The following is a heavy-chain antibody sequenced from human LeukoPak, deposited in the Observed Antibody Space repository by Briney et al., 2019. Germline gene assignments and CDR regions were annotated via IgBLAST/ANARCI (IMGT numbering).Heavy chain of an antibody. CDR2: ISYDGSNK. D-gene: IGHD6-13*01. J-gene: IGHJ4*02. CDR1: GFTFSSYA. Sequence: GGSLRLSCAASGFTFSSYAMHWVRQAPGKGLEWVAVISYDGSNKYYADSVKGRFTISRDNSKNTLYLQMNSLRAEDTAVYYCARDLGVWYSSTIGVYWGQGTLGTVSS. CDR3: ARDLGVWYSSTIGVY. V-gene: IGHV3-30-3*01.